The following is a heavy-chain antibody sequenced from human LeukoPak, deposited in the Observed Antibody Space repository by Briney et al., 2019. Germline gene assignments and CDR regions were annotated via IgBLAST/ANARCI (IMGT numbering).Heavy chain of an antibody. J-gene: IGHJ6*02. CDR1: GFTFSNYW. CDR3: VRDYQFIQEV. D-gene: IGHD2-2*01. V-gene: IGHV3-74*01. Sequence: GGSLRLSCVASGFTFSNYWMLWVRQAPGKGLMWVSLISTDGKSTRYAESVKGRFTISKDNAKNALYLQMDILRVEDTALYFCVRDYQFIQEVWGQGTTVTVSS. CDR2: ISTDGKST.